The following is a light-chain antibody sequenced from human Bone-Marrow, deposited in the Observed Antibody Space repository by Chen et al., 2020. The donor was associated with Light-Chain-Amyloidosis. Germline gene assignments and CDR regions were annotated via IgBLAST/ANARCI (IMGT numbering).Light chain of an antibody. CDR3: QVWDRSSDRPV. CDR2: DYS. J-gene: IGLJ3*02. CDR1: NLGSTS. V-gene: IGLV3-21*02. Sequence: SYVLTQPSSVSVAPGQTATIACGGNNLGSTSVHWYQQTPGQAPLLVVYDYSARTLGIPERLAGSNSGNTATLTSSRVEAGDEADYYCQVWDRSSDRPVFGGGTKLTVL.